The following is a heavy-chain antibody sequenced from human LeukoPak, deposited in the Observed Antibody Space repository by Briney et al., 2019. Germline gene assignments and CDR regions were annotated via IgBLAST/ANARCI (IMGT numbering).Heavy chain of an antibody. J-gene: IGHJ4*02. Sequence: GGSLRLSCAASEFTFSSYAMSWVRQAPGKGLEWVSAISGSAGGTYYADSVKGRFTTSRDNSKNTLYLLMHSLRAEDTAVYYCAKGAGYSGHDLSSSFDYWGQGILVTVSS. D-gene: IGHD5-12*01. CDR1: EFTFSSYA. CDR3: AKGAGYSGHDLSSSFDY. V-gene: IGHV3-23*01. CDR2: ISGSAGGT.